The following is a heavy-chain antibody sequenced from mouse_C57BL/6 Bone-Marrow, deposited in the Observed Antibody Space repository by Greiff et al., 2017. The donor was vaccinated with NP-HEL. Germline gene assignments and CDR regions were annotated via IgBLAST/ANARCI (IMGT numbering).Heavy chain of an antibody. Sequence: VQLQQSGPELVKPGASVKLFCKASGYTFTSYDINWVKQRPGQGLEWIGWIYPRDGSTKYNEKFKGKATLTVDTSSSTAYMELHSLTSEDSAVYFCAREGVMVTTPFAYWGQGTLVTVSA. CDR3: AREGVMVTTPFAY. V-gene: IGHV1-85*01. CDR1: GYTFTSYD. CDR2: IYPRDGST. D-gene: IGHD2-2*01. J-gene: IGHJ3*01.